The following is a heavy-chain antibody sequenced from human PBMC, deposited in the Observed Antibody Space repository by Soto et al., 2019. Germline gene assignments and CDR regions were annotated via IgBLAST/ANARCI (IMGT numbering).Heavy chain of an antibody. CDR1: GGSIIDGQTY. V-gene: IGHV4-31*03. CDR2: INYRGTT. D-gene: IGHD2-15*01. Sequence: QVQLQESGPGLVKPSQTLSLTCTVSGGSIIDGQTYLNWIRQHPERGLEWMGYINYRGTTNYSPALKSRILISIDTSKNQFSLRLNSVTCSDAAVYYCARDAPGVAPYWGQGTLVTGSS. CDR3: ARDAPGVAPY. J-gene: IGHJ4*02.